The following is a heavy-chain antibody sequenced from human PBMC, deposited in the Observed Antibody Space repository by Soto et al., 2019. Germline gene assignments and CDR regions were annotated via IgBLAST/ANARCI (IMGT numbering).Heavy chain of an antibody. D-gene: IGHD3-9*01. J-gene: IGHJ4*02. CDR3: AHKGPEDWPLDY. Sequence: QITLKESGPPLVRPTQTLTLTCAFSGFSLSTSGVGVGWIRQPPGKALEWLAVIYWDDSKHYSPSLRSRLTITKDTSKNQVVLTMTNMDPMDTGTYYCAHKGPEDWPLDYWGQGTLVTDSS. CDR2: IYWDDSK. V-gene: IGHV2-5*02. CDR1: GFSLSTSGVG.